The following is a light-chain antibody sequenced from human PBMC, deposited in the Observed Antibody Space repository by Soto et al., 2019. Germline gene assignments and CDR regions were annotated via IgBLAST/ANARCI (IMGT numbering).Light chain of an antibody. Sequence: EIVLTQSPGTLSLSPGERATLSCRASQSVSSNYLAWYQQKPGQAPRLLIYGASNRATGIPDRFSGSGSGTDFTLTISRLEPEDFAVYYCQLYGSSPLTFGGGTKVEIK. CDR1: QSVSSNY. CDR2: GAS. J-gene: IGKJ4*01. V-gene: IGKV3-20*01. CDR3: QLYGSSPLT.